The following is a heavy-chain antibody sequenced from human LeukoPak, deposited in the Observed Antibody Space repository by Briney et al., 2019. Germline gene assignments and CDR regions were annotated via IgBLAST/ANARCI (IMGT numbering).Heavy chain of an antibody. CDR1: GFTFVDYA. V-gene: IGHV3-9*01. CDR2: IGWNSGSI. Sequence: GGSLRLSCAASGFTFVDYAMHWVRQAPGKGLEWVSGIGWNSGSIGYADSVKGRFTISRDNAKNSLYLQMNSLRAEDTALYYCAKDVEVDTAMLPYYFDYWGQGTLVTVSS. D-gene: IGHD5-18*01. CDR3: AKDVEVDTAMLPYYFDY. J-gene: IGHJ4*02.